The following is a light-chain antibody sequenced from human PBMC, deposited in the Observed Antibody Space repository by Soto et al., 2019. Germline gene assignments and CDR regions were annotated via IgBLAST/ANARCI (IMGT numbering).Light chain of an antibody. CDR1: QSVSSY. V-gene: IGKV3-11*01. CDR2: DAS. CDR3: QQRSNWPIT. J-gene: IGKJ5*01. Sequence: EIVLTQSPATLSLSPGEIATLSCRASQSVSSYLAWYQQKPGQAPRLLIYDASNRATGIPARFSGSGSETDFTLTISSLEPEDFAVYYCQQRSNWPITFGQGTRLEIK.